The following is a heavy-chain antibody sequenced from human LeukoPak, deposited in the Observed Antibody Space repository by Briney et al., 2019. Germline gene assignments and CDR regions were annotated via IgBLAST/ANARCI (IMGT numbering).Heavy chain of an antibody. J-gene: IGHJ4*02. V-gene: IGHV2-5*01. CDR3: APVSQWLYADY. CDR2: IYWNDDK. Sequence: SGPTLVKPTQTLTLTCTFSGFSLSTIGVGVGWIRQPPGKALGWLALIYWNDDKRYSPSLKSRLTITKDTSKNQVVLTMTNIDPVDTATYYRAPVSQWLYADYWGQGTLVTVSS. D-gene: IGHD6-19*01. CDR1: GFSLSTIGVG.